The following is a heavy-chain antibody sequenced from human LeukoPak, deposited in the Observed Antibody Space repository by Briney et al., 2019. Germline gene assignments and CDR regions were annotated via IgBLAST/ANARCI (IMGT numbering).Heavy chain of an antibody. CDR3: AADPSYSSGYRYYFDY. CDR2: IVVGSGNT. Sequence: ASVKVSCKTSGFTFISSAVQWVRQSRGQRLEWIGWIVVGSGNTNYAQKFQERVTITRDMSTSTAYMELSSLRSEDTAVYYCAADPSYSSGYRYYFDYWGQGTLVTVSS. CDR1: GFTFISSA. D-gene: IGHD3-22*01. V-gene: IGHV1-58*01. J-gene: IGHJ4*02.